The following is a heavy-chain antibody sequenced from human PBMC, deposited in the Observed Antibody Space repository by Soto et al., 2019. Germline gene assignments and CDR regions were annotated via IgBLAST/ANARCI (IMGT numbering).Heavy chain of an antibody. CDR1: GYPFNTYY. D-gene: IGHD2-21*02. Sequence: GASVKVSCKSSGYPFNTYYLHWVRQAPGQGLEWMGMIHPSGGGSTYAQKFLGRVTMTMDSSTSTVFMELTSLRSADTAVYYCARGGHIAVVTDSFPDVWGQGTLVTVSS. J-gene: IGHJ4*02. CDR3: ARGGHIAVVTDSFPDV. V-gene: IGHV1-46*02. CDR2: IHPSGGGS.